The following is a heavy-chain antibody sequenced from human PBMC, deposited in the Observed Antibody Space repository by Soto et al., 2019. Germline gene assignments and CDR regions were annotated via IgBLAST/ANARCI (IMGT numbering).Heavy chain of an antibody. D-gene: IGHD2-2*01. J-gene: IGHJ6*03. CDR1: GGSFSGYY. Sequence: SETLSLTCAVYGGSFSGYYWSWIRQPPGKGLEWIGEINHSGSTNYNPSLKSRVTISVDTSKNQFSLKLSSVTAADTAVYYCARCSGGYCSSTSCSARDYYYMDVWGKGTKVTVSS. CDR3: ARCSGGYCSSTSCSARDYYYMDV. V-gene: IGHV4-34*01. CDR2: INHSGST.